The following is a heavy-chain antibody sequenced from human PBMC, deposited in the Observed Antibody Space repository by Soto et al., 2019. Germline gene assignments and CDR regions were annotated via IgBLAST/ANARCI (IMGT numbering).Heavy chain of an antibody. CDR2: IIPIFGTA. Sequence: QVQLVQSGAEGKKPGSSVKVSCKASGGTFSSYAISWVRQAPGQGLEGMGGIIPIFGTANYAQKFQGRVTITADESTSTAYMELSSLRSEDTAVYYCARDYYDILTGYYKFFDYWGQGTLVTVSS. J-gene: IGHJ4*02. CDR3: ARDYYDILTGYYKFFDY. D-gene: IGHD3-9*01. CDR1: GGTFSSYA. V-gene: IGHV1-69*01.